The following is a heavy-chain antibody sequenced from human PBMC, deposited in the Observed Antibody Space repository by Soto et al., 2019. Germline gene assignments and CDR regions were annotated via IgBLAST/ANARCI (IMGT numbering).Heavy chain of an antibody. J-gene: IGHJ4*02. CDR3: VRTSLVVAAATREDY. CDR2: INSDGSST. Sequence: EVQLVESGGGLVQPGESLRLSCAASGFTISSYWMHWVRQAPGKGLVWVSRINSDGSSTSYACSVKGRFTISRDNAKNTLYLQMNSLRAEDTAVYYCVRTSLVVAAATREDYWGQGNLVTVSS. CDR1: GFTISSYW. V-gene: IGHV3-74*01. D-gene: IGHD2-15*01.